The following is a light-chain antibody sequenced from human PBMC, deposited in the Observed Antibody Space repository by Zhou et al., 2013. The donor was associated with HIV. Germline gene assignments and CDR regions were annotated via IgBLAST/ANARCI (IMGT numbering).Light chain of an antibody. Sequence: DIQMTQSPSSLSASVGDRVTITCRATQDIKSSLAWYQQKPGKAPKVLLYATSKLESGVSSRFSGSGSGTDYTLTISSLQPEDFATYYCQHYYGSPPIAFGPGTKVDVK. V-gene: IGKV1-NL1*01. CDR3: QHYYGSPPIA. J-gene: IGKJ3*01. CDR1: QDIKSS. CDR2: ATS.